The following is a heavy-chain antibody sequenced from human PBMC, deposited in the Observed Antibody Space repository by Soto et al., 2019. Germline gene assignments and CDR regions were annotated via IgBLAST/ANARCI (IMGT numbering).Heavy chain of an antibody. J-gene: IGHJ4*02. Sequence: PGGSLRLCCAASRSTFSSYAMSWVRQAPGKGLEWVSAVSGIGDDTYYADSVKGRFTISRDNSKNTLYLQMNSLRAEDTAVYYCAKDPGTAEGIHYFDYWGQGTLVTVSS. CDR2: VSGIGDDT. V-gene: IGHV3-23*01. CDR1: RSTFSSYA. CDR3: AKDPGTAEGIHYFDY. D-gene: IGHD1-1*01.